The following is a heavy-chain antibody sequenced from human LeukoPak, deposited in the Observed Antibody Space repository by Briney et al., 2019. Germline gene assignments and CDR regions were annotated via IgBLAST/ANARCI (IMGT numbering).Heavy chain of an antibody. CDR1: GGSISSGGYS. V-gene: IGHV4-30-2*01. D-gene: IGHD2-15*01. Sequence: SQTLSLTCAVSGGSISSGGYSWSWIRQPPGKGLEWIGYIYHSGSTYYNPSLKSRVTIPVDRSKNQFSLKLSSVTAADTAVYYCASSERGRYCSGGSCQPDAFDIWGQGTLVTVSS. CDR2: IYHSGST. CDR3: ASSERGRYCSGGSCQPDAFDI. J-gene: IGHJ3*02.